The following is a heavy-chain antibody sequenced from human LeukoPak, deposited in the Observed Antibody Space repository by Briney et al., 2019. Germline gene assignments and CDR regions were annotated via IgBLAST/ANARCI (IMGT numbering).Heavy chain of an antibody. CDR1: GGSFSGYY. J-gene: IGHJ5*02. CDR2: INHSGST. CDR3: ARHPNWFDP. V-gene: IGHV4-34*01. Sequence: PSETLTLTCAVYGGSFSGYYWSWIRQPPGKGLEWIGEINHSGSTNYNPSLESRVTISVDTSKNQFSLKVSSVTAADTAVYYCARHPNWFDPWAQETLVTVSS.